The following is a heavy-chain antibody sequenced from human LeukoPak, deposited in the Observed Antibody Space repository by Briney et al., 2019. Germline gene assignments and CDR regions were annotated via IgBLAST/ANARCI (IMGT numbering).Heavy chain of an antibody. J-gene: IGHJ4*02. Sequence: GGSLRLSCAASGFTFSDYYMSWIRQAPGKGLEWVSYISSSGSTIYYADSVKGRFTISRDNAKNSLYLQVNNLRAEDTAVYYCARGPNSNWSGLDFWGQGTLLTVSS. CDR2: ISSSGSTI. V-gene: IGHV3-11*04. CDR1: GFTFSDYY. CDR3: ARGPNSNWSGLDF. D-gene: IGHD6-6*01.